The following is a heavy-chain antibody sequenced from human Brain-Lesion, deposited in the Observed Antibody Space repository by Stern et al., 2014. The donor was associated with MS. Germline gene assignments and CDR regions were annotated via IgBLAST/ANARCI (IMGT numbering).Heavy chain of an antibody. CDR2: IYTTGST. Sequence: MQLVESGPGLVKPSQTLSLTCTVSGGSVGSGSYDWSWIRQPAGKGLEWIGRIYTTGSTYYHPSLKCRFSIPMATSKTQFSLNLTSVTAADTAVYYCARDKEDTNMAFRYFDNWGQGTLVTVSS. CDR3: ARDKEDTNMAFRYFDN. CDR1: GGSVGSGSYD. J-gene: IGHJ4*02. V-gene: IGHV4-61*02. D-gene: IGHD5-18*01.